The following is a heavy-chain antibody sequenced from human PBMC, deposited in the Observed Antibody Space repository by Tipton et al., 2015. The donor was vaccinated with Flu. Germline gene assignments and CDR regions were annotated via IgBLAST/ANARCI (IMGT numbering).Heavy chain of an antibody. D-gene: IGHD3-10*01. V-gene: IGHV3-33*01. CDR2: IWNDGSKK. J-gene: IGHJ6*02. CDR1: GFAFSVYA. Sequence: SLRLSCTASGFAFSVYAIHWVRQAPGKGLEWVSVIWNDGSKKYYAESVMGRFTISRDNTQKTVYLQMNSLRAEDTAVYYCARDHVGSNPFSGLDVWGQGATV. CDR3: ARDHVGSNPFSGLDV.